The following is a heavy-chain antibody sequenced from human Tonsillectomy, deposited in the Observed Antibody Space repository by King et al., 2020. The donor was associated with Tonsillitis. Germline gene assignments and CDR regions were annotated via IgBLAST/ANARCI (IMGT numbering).Heavy chain of an antibody. CDR1: GGSISSYY. D-gene: IGHD1-26*01. CDR2: IYYRVIT. J-gene: IGHJ4*02. Sequence: QLQESGPGLVKPSETLSLTCTVSGGSISSYYWNWIRQPPGEELEWIGCIYYRVITNYNPSLKSRVTISVDTSQNQFSRKLTSVTAADTAVYYCARGGRDSGSPGRVDYWGQGTLVTVSS. CDR3: ARGGRDSGSPGRVDY. V-gene: IGHV4-59*01.